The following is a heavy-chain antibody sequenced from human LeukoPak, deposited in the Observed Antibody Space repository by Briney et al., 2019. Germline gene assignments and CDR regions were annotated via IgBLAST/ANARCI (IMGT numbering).Heavy chain of an antibody. CDR1: GFTFSTYA. Sequence: PGGSLRLSCAASGFTFSTYAMGWVRQAPGKGLEWVSSIKGSGGDPFYADSVKGRFTISRDNSKNTPFLQLNSLRAEDSAVYYCARGGHDFNPFYWWGQGTLVTVSS. CDR3: ARGGHDFNPFYW. V-gene: IGHV3-23*01. CDR2: IKGSGGDP. D-gene: IGHD2-21*02. J-gene: IGHJ4*02.